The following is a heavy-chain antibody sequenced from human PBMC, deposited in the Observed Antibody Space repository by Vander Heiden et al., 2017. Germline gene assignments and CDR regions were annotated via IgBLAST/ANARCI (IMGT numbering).Heavy chain of an antibody. Sequence: QVQLVESGGVVVQPGRSLRLSCAASGFTFSSSGMHWVRQAPGKGLEWVAVIWYDGSNKYYADSVKGRFTISRDNSKNTLYLQMNSLRAEDTAVYYCARDGGELLRYWGQGTLVTVSS. D-gene: IGHD1-26*01. V-gene: IGHV3-33*01. CDR3: ARDGGELLRY. J-gene: IGHJ4*02. CDR1: GFTFSSSG. CDR2: IWYDGSNK.